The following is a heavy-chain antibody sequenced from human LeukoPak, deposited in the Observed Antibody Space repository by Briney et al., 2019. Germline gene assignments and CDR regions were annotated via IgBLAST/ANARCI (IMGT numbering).Heavy chain of an antibody. CDR3: ALTAATILGDAFDI. J-gene: IGHJ3*02. CDR1: GYTFTSYD. Sequence: ASVKVSCKASGYTFTSYDINWVRQATGQGLEWMGWMNPSSGNTGYAQKFQGRVTMTRNTSISTAYMELSSLRSEDTAVYYCALTAATILGDAFDIWGQGAMVTVSS. V-gene: IGHV1-8*01. D-gene: IGHD2-15*01. CDR2: MNPSSGNT.